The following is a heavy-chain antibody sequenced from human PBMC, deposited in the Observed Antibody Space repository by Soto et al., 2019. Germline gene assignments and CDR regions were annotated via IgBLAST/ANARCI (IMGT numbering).Heavy chain of an antibody. CDR2: INSDGSST. D-gene: IGHD1-26*01. CDR1: GFTFSSYW. V-gene: IGHV3-74*01. Sequence: PGGSLRLSCAASGFTFSSYWMHWVRQAPGKGLVWVSRINSDGSSTSYADSVKGRFTISRDNAKNTLYLQMNSLRAEDTAVYYCAKDRSRGSYLADAFDIWGQGTMVTVSS. CDR3: AKDRSRGSYLADAFDI. J-gene: IGHJ3*02.